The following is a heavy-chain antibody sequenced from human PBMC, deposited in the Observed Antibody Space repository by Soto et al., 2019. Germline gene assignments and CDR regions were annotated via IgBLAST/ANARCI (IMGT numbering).Heavy chain of an antibody. J-gene: IGHJ6*02. D-gene: IGHD3-3*01. CDR2: IYYSGST. CDR1: GGSISSGGYY. Sequence: PSETLSLTCTVSGGSISSGGYYWSWIRQHPGKGLEWIGYIYYSGSTYYNPSLKSRVTISVDTSKNQFSLKLSSVTAADTAVYYCARAATIFGVAEVYYYYGMDVWGQGTTVTVSS. CDR3: ARAATIFGVAEVYYYYGMDV. V-gene: IGHV4-31*03.